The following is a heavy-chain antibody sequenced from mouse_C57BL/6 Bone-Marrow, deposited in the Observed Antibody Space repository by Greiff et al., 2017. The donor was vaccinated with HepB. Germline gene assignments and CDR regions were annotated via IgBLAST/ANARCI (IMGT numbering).Heavy chain of an antibody. CDR3: VRHRYGNYGWFAY. V-gene: IGHV10-1*01. CDR2: IRSKSNNYAT. CDR1: GFSFNTYA. Sequence: EVHLVESGGGLVQPKGSLKLSCAASGFSFNTYAMNWVRQAPGKGLEWVARIRSKSNNYATYYADSVKDRFTISRDDSESMLYLQMNNLKTEDTAMYYCVRHRYGNYGWFAYWGQGTLVTVSA. J-gene: IGHJ3*01. D-gene: IGHD2-1*01.